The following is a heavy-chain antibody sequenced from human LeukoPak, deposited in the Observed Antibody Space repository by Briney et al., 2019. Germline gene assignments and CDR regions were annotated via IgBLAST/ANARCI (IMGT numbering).Heavy chain of an antibody. J-gene: IGHJ4*02. CDR3: AKSLEGSGSYYNVLGY. Sequence: GGSLRLSCAASGFTFSSYWMHWVRQAPGKGLEWVANIKQDGSEKYYVDSVKGRFTISRDNAKNSLYLQMNSLRAEDTAVYYCAKSLEGSGSYYNVLGYWGQGTLVTVSS. CDR2: IKQDGSEK. CDR1: GFTFSSYW. D-gene: IGHD3-10*01. V-gene: IGHV3-7*01.